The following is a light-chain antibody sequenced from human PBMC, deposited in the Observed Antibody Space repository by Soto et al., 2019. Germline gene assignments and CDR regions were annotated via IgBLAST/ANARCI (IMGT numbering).Light chain of an antibody. CDR1: QDISNY. CDR3: QQYDNLYT. Sequence: DIQMTQSPSSLSASVGDRVTITCQASQDISNYLNWYQQKPGKAPKLLIYDASNLETGVPSRFSGSGSGTDFTFTISSLQPEAIATYYCQQYDNLYTFGQGTKLEIK. CDR2: DAS. J-gene: IGKJ2*01. V-gene: IGKV1-33*01.